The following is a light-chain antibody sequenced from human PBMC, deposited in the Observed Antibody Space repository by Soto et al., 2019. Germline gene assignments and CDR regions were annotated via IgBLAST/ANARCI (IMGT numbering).Light chain of an antibody. V-gene: IGKV3-20*01. CDR3: LQCGASWT. CDR2: GAS. Sequence: EIVLTQSLGTLSLSPGEGAALSCRASQSLSSNSLAWYQHKPGQAPRLLIYGASSKATGVPDRFYGTGSGTDFTLTISRLEPEDFAVYYCLQCGASWTFGQGTKVDIK. J-gene: IGKJ1*01. CDR1: QSLSSNS.